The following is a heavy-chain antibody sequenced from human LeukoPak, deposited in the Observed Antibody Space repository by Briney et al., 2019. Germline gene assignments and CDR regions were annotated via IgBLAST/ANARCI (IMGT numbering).Heavy chain of an antibody. J-gene: IGHJ4*02. Sequence: GGSLRLSCAASGFTFDDYGMSWVRQAPGKGLEWVSGINWNGGRTGYADSVKGRFTISRDNANNTLYLQMNSLRAEDTAVYYCARVSAVAGTYDYWGQGTLVTVSS. CDR2: INWNGGRT. V-gene: IGHV3-20*04. CDR3: ARVSAVAGTYDY. CDR1: GFTFDDYG. D-gene: IGHD6-19*01.